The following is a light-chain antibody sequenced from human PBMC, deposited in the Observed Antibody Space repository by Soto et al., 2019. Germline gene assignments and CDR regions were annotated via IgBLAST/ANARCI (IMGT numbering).Light chain of an antibody. V-gene: IGKV1-39*01. Sequence: DIQMTQSPSSLSASVGDRVTITFLASQSIGTYLNWYQQKPGKAPKLLIYAASSLQSGVPSRFSGGGSGTEFTLTISSLQPDDFATYYCQQYNSYWTFGQGTKVDI. CDR1: QSIGTY. CDR2: AAS. CDR3: QQYNSYWT. J-gene: IGKJ1*01.